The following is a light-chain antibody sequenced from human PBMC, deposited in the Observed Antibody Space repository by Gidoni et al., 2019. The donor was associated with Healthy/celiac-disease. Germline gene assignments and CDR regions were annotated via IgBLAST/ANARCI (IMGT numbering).Light chain of an antibody. CDR1: QAVSNSY. CDR3: QQYGSSSGA. CDR2: GAS. Sequence: ESVLTQSPGTLYLSPGERATLACRASQAVSNSYLAWYVQKPGQAPRLLIYGASHRATGTPDRFSGSGSGTDFTLTISRLEPEDFATYYCQQYGSSSGAFGQGTKVEIK. J-gene: IGKJ1*01. V-gene: IGKV3-20*01.